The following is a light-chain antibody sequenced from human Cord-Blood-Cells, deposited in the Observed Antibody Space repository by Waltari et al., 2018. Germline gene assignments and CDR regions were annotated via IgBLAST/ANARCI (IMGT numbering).Light chain of an antibody. J-gene: IGKJ3*01. CDR1: QSVSSN. V-gene: IGKV3-15*01. Sequence: EIVMTQSPATLSVSPGERATLSCRASQSVSSNLAWYQQKPGQAPRLLIYGASTRATGIPARFSGSGSGTEFTLTISCLQSEDFATYYCQQYYSYPPTFGPGTKVDIK. CDR3: QQYYSYPPT. CDR2: GAS.